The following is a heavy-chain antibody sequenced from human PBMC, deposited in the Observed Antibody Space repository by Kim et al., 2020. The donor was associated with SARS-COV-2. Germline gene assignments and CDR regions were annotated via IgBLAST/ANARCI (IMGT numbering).Heavy chain of an antibody. D-gene: IGHD3-16*01. CDR3: AGSMTLSRGY. CDR2: ISSSSTI. CDR1: GFTFSSYS. J-gene: IGHJ4*02. V-gene: IGHV3-48*02. Sequence: GGSLRLSCAASGFTFSSYSMNWVRQAPGKGLEWVSYISSSSTIYYADSVKGRFTISRDNAKNSLYLQMNSLRDEDTAVYYCAGSMTLSRGYWGQGTLVTVSS.